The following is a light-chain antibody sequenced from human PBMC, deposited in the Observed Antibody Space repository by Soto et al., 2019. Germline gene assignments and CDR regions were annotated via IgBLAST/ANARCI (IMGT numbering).Light chain of an antibody. CDR2: NNN. CDR3: ASWDDNLNGPLL. CDR1: SSNIGRNS. V-gene: IGLV1-44*01. J-gene: IGLJ2*01. Sequence: QSVLTQPPSASGTPGQRVTISCSGGSSNIGRNSVSWYQQVPGTAPKLIIFNNNERPSGIPGRFSGSKSGASASLAIVGLQSEDEADYFCASWDDNLNGPLLFGGGTKPTVL.